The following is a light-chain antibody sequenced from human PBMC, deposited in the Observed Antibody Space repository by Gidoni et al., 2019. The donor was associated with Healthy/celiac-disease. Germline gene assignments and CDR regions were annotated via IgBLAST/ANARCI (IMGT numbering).Light chain of an antibody. Sequence: EIVLTQSPATLSLSPGERATLSCRASQSVSSYLAWYQQKPGQAPRLLTYDASNSATGIPARFSGSGSGTDFTLTISSLEPEDFAVYYCQQRSNWPGITFXQXTRLEIK. CDR2: DAS. V-gene: IGKV3-11*01. J-gene: IGKJ5*01. CDR1: QSVSSY. CDR3: QQRSNWPGIT.